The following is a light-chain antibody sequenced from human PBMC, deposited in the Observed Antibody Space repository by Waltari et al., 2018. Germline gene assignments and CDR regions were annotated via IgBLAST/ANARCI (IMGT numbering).Light chain of an antibody. J-gene: IGLJ2*01. CDR1: SGHTNYA. CDR3: QTWGTGIHGI. V-gene: IGLV4-69*01. Sequence: QVVLTQSPSASASLGASVTPTCTLSSGHTNYAIAWHQQQPEKGPRYLMKLKSDGSHTKGDGIPDRFSGSSAGAERYLTISSLQSEDEADYYCQTWGTGIHGIFGGGTKLTVL. CDR2: LKSDGSH.